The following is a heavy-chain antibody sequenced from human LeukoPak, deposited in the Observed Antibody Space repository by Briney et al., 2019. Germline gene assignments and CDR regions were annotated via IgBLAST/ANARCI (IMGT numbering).Heavy chain of an antibody. D-gene: IGHD3-9*01. Sequence: PSETLSLTCTVSGGSISSSSYYWGWICQPPGKGLEWIGSIYYSGSTYYNPSLKSRVTISVDTSKNQFSLKLSSVTAADTAVYYCATRGGDYDILTGLRFDYWGQGTLVTVSS. J-gene: IGHJ4*02. V-gene: IGHV4-39*01. CDR1: GGSISSSSYY. CDR2: IYYSGST. CDR3: ATRGGDYDILTGLRFDY.